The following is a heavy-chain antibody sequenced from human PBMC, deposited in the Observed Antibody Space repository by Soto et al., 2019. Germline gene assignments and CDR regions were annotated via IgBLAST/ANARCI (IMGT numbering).Heavy chain of an antibody. D-gene: IGHD3-10*01. V-gene: IGHV4-31*03. J-gene: IGHJ5*02. Sequence: TSETLSLTCTVSGGSISSGGYYWSWIRQHPGKGLEWIGYIYYSGSTYYNPSLKSRVTISVDTSKNQFSLKLSSVTAADTAVYYCARGISYGSGSGCWFHPWGQGTLVTVSS. CDR1: GGSISSGGYY. CDR3: ARGISYGSGSGCWFHP. CDR2: IYYSGST.